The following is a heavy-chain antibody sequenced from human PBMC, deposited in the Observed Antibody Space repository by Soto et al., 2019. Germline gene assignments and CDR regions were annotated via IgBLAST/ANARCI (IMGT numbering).Heavy chain of an antibody. V-gene: IGHV1-69*01. J-gene: IGHJ6*02. CDR3: ARSQGGSSSLDIYYYYYYGMDV. D-gene: IGHD2-15*01. CDR2: VIPIFGTP. CDR1: GGTFSTYA. Sequence: VQLVQSGAEVKKPGSSVKVSCKAPGGTFSTYAISWVRQAPGQGLEWMGGVIPIFGTPKYAQKLQGRVTITADESTSTGYMELRSLRSEDTAVYYCARSQGGSSSLDIYYYYYYGMDVWGQGTTVTVSS.